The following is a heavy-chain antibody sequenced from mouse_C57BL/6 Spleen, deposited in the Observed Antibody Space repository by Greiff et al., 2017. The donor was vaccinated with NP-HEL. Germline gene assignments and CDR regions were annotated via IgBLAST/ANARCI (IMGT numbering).Heavy chain of an antibody. V-gene: IGHV1-18*01. CDR1: GYTFTDYN. CDR3: ARGSVRGSSFRY. D-gene: IGHD1-1*01. Sequence: EVQLQQSGPELVKPGASVKIPCKASGYTFTDYNVDWVKQSHGKSLEWIGDINPNNGGTIYNQKFKGKATLTVDKSSSTAYMELRSLTSEDTAVYYCARGSVRGSSFRYWGQGTSVTVSS. CDR2: INPNNGGT. J-gene: IGHJ4*01.